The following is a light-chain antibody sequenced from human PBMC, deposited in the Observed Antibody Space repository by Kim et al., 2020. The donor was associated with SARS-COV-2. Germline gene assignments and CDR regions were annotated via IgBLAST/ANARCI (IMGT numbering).Light chain of an antibody. J-gene: IGLJ3*02. CDR1: YSNIGSNI. V-gene: IGLV1-44*01. Sequence: ELTQPPSASGTPGQRVTISCSGVYSNIGSNIVNWYQQFPGTAPKLLIYYTNQRPSGVPERFSGSKSGTSASLAITGLQSEDEAVYYCATWDDRLNVWMFGGGTKVTVL. CDR3: ATWDDRLNVWM. CDR2: YTN.